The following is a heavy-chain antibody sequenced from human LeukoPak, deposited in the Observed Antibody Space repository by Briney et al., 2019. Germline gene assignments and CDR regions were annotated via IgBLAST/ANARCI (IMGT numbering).Heavy chain of an antibody. J-gene: IGHJ6*03. Sequence: GGSLRLSCAASGCTLSSYAMHWVRQAPGKGLEYVSAISKNGGNTYYANSVKGRFSISRDNSKNTLYLQMGSLRAEDMAVYYCARVGEGRYYQYYYMDVRGKGTTVTVSS. CDR3: ARVGEGRYYQYYYMDV. CDR1: GCTLSSYA. V-gene: IGHV3-64*01. CDR2: ISKNGGNT. D-gene: IGHD1-26*01.